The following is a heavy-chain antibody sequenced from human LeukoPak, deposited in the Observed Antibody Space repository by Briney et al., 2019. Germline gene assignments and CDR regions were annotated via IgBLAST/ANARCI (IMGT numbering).Heavy chain of an antibody. J-gene: IGHJ6*03. D-gene: IGHD6-13*01. V-gene: IGHV3-21*04. Sequence: PGGSLRLSCAASGFTFSSYSMNWVRQAPGKGLEWVSSISSSSSYIYYADSVKGRFTISRDNAKNSLYLQMNSLRAEDTAVYYCARQNSSSWYVYYYYYYMDVWGKGTTVTISS. CDR1: GFTFSSYS. CDR2: ISSSSSYI. CDR3: ARQNSSSWYVYYYYYYMDV.